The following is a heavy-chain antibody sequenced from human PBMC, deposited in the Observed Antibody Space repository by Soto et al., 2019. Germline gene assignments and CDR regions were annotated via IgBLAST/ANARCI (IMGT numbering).Heavy chain of an antibody. D-gene: IGHD6-19*01. Sequence: GASVKVSCKASGYTFTSYYMHWVRQAPGQGLEWMGIINPSGGSTSYAQKFQGRVTMTRDTSTSTVYMELSSLRSEDTAVYYCARGGYSSGWHEDAFDIWGQGTMVTVS. CDR3: ARGGYSSGWHEDAFDI. J-gene: IGHJ3*02. CDR2: INPSGGST. V-gene: IGHV1-46*01. CDR1: GYTFTSYY.